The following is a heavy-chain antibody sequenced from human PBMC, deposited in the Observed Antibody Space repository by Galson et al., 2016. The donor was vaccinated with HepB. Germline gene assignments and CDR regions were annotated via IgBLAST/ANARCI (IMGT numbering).Heavy chain of an antibody. CDR2: IIPIFGPA. CDR1: GGTFSRYA. CDR3: ARSRNPDYYYYAMDV. D-gene: IGHD1-14*01. V-gene: IGHV1-69*06. J-gene: IGHJ6*02. Sequence: SGGTFSRYAISWVRQAPGQGLEWMGGIIPIFGPANSAQKFQGRVTITADKSTSTAYMELSSLRSEDTAVYYCARSRNPDYYYYAMDVWGQGTTVTVSS.